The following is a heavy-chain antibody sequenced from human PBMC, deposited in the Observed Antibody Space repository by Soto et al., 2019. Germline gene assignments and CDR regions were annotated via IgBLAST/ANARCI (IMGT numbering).Heavy chain of an antibody. D-gene: IGHD3-9*01. CDR3: EIDADTTGHYSHFDL. J-gene: IGHJ4*02. Sequence: QVQLVESGGGVVQPGGSLRLSCAASGFTFSYYGFHWVRQAPGKGLEWVAVMHTGGNEKYYVDSVKGRFTVSRDDSRNMVYLEMSGLRAEDTAEYFCEIDADTTGHYSHFDLWGRGALVAVS. CDR1: GFTFSYYG. CDR2: MHTGGNEK. V-gene: IGHV3-33*08.